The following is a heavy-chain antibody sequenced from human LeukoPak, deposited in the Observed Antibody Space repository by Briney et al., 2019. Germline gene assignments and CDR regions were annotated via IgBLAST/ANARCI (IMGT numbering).Heavy chain of an antibody. Sequence: PGGSLRLSCAASGFTFSSYAMSWVRQAPGKGLEWVSAISGSGGSTYYADSVKGRFTISRDNSKNTLYLQMNSLRAEDTAVYYCAKETGTDGSGSHGTGFDPWGQGTLVTVSS. V-gene: IGHV3-23*01. CDR2: ISGSGGST. CDR1: GFTFSSYA. J-gene: IGHJ5*02. D-gene: IGHD3-10*01. CDR3: AKETGTDGSGSHGTGFDP.